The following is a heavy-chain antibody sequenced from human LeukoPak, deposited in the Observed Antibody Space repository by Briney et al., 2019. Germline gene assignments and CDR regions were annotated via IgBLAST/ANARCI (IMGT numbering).Heavy chain of an antibody. CDR3: ATGIVGATGSAFDI. J-gene: IGHJ3*02. CDR2: ISYDGSNK. CDR1: GFTFSSYG. D-gene: IGHD1-26*01. Sequence: PGGSLRLSCAASGFTFSSYGMPWVHQAPGKGLEWVAVISYDGSNKYYADSVKGRFTISRDNSKNTLYLQMNSLRAEDTAVYYCATGIVGATGSAFDIWGQGTMVTVSS. V-gene: IGHV3-30*03.